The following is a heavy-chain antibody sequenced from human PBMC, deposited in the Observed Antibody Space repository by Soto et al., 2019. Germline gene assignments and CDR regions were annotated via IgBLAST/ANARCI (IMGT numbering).Heavy chain of an antibody. Sequence: SETLSLTWAVSGGSFTSNNWWTWVRQPPGQGLEWIGEIYRTGSSNYNPSRKRRGSISLDKSENQFSLKVTSLTAADTAVYYCASRAPQTTLDYWGQGTLVTVSS. J-gene: IGHJ4*02. CDR2: IYRTGSS. CDR1: GGSFTSNNW. CDR3: ASRAPQTTLDY. D-gene: IGHD1-7*01. V-gene: IGHV4-4*02.